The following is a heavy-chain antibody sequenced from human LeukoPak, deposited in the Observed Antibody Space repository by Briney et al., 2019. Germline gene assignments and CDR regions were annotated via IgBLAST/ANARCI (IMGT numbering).Heavy chain of an antibody. J-gene: IGHJ4*02. CDR3: ARAAARDYDFWSGYYVHY. D-gene: IGHD3-3*01. CDR1: GYTFTSYG. CDR2: ISAYNGNT. V-gene: IGHV1-18*01. Sequence: ASVKVSCKASGYTFTSYGISWVRQAPGQGLEWMVWISAYNGNTNYAQKLQGRVTMTTDTSTSTAYMELRSLRSDDTAVYYCARAAARDYDFWSGYYVHYWGQGTLVTVSS.